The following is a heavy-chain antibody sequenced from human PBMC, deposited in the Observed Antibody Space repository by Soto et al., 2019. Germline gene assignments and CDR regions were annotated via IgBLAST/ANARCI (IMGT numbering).Heavy chain of an antibody. D-gene: IGHD3-3*01. CDR1: GCTFSSYA. CDR2: IIPIFGTA. J-gene: IGHJ6*02. V-gene: IGHV1-69*13. CDR3: ARGRGLRSKPLSALYGMDV. Sequence: GASVKVSCKASGCTFSSYAISCVRQAPGQVLEWMGGIIPIFGTANYAQKFQGRVTITADESTSTAYMELSSLRSEDTAVYYCARGRGLRSKPLSALYGMDVWGQGTTVTVSS.